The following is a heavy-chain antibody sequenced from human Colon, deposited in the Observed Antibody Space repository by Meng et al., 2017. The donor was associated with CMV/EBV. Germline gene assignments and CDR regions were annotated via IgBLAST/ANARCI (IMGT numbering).Heavy chain of an antibody. CDR3: ARGGDSSGYLNNWFDP. Sequence: ASVKVSCKTSGYTFTGYYMHWVRQAPGQGLEWMGSINPNSGGTNYAQNFQGRVTMTRDTSISTAYMELSSLRSEDTAVYYCARGGDSSGYLNNWFDPWGQGTLVTVSS. V-gene: IGHV1-2*02. D-gene: IGHD3-22*01. CDR1: GYTFTGYY. J-gene: IGHJ5*02. CDR2: INPNSGGT.